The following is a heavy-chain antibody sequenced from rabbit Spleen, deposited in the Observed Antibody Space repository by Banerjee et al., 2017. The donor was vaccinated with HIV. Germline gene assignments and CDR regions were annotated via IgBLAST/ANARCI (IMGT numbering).Heavy chain of an antibody. J-gene: IGHJ6*01. CDR3: ARGGGSSRYLDF. D-gene: IGHD8-1*01. CDR1: GVSFSNYNF. Sequence: LVEYGGDLVQPGASLTLTCTASGVSFSNYNFMCWVRQAPGKGLEWIACIDTGSGSTYYASWAKGRFTVSKTSSTTVTLQMTSLTAADTATYFCARGGGSSRYLDFWGPGTLVTVS. CDR2: IDTGSGST. V-gene: IGHV1S40*01.